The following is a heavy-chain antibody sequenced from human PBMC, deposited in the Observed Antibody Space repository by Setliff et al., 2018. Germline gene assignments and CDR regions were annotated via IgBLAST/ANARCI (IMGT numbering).Heavy chain of an antibody. CDR3: ARGASLTVADRGSFAF. D-gene: IGHD6-19*01. V-gene: IGHV1-69*13. CDR2: IIPMFGTT. CDR1: GGTFSKYA. J-gene: IGHJ4*02. Sequence: ASVKVSCKAPGGTFSKYAIAWVRQAPGQGLEWMGGIIPMFGTTNYAQNFQGRVTITADESTSTVYMDVSSLTSDDTAMYYCARGASLTVADRGSFAFWGQGTLVTVSS.